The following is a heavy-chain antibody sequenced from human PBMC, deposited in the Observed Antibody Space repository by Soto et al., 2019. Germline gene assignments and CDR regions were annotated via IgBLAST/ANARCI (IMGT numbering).Heavy chain of an antibody. CDR2: ISAYNGNT. CDR3: ARVGWVRGVIILKYNWFDP. Sequence: GASVKVSCKASGYTFTSYGISWVRQAPGQGLEWMGWISAYNGNTNYAQKLQGRVTMTTDTSTSTAYMELRSLRSDDTAVYYCARVGWVRGVIILKYNWFDPWGQGTLVTVSS. CDR1: GYTFTSYG. J-gene: IGHJ5*02. V-gene: IGHV1-18*01. D-gene: IGHD3-10*01.